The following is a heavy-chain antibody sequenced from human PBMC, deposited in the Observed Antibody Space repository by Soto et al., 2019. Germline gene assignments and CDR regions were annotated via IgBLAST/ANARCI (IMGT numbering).Heavy chain of an antibody. CDR1: GYTFTNYD. CDR2: ISAYTGKT. CDR3: ERDPRSGYSDY. Sequence: QVQLVQSGAEVKKPGTSVKVSCKASGYTFTNYDLSWVRQAPGQGLEWMGWISAYTGKTNYAQKLQGRVTLTTDTSTSTAYMELGSLRSDDTAVYYCERDPRSGYSDYWGQGTLVTVSS. D-gene: IGHD3-3*01. J-gene: IGHJ4*02. V-gene: IGHV1-18*04.